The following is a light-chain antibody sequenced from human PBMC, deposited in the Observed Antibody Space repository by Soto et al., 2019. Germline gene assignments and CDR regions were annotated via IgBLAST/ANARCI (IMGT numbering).Light chain of an antibody. CDR2: RNN. V-gene: IGLV1-47*01. CDR1: SSNIGGNY. J-gene: IGLJ3*02. CDR3: ASWDDSLTAWL. Sequence: QSVLTQPPSASGTPGQRVTTSCSGSSSNIGGNYVYWYQQLPGAAPKLLIYRNNQRPSGVPGRFSGSKSGTSASLTISGLQSEDEADYYCASWDDSLTAWLFGGGTKVTVL.